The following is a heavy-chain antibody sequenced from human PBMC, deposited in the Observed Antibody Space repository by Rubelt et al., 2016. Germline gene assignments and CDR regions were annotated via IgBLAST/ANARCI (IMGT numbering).Heavy chain of an antibody. Sequence: VQLVESGGGVVQPGRSLRLSCAASRFTFSRYGMYWVRQAPGKRLEWVAVIWYDGSQKHYADSVKGRFTISRDNSNNMLFLEMNTLGAEKTGVYYGVRASYYVDEGLYCDDYDYGGQGTLDAVSS. J-gene: IGHJ4*02. CDR3: VRASYYVDEGLYCDDYDY. CDR1: RFTFSRYG. D-gene: IGHD3-10*02. V-gene: IGHV3-33*01. CDR2: IWYDGSQK.